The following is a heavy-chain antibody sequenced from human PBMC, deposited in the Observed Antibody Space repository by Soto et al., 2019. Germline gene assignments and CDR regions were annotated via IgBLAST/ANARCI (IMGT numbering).Heavy chain of an antibody. CDR1: GFTVSSDY. Sequence: GGALRLSCAASGFTVSSDYMSWVRQAPGKGLEWVSVIYGGGSTYHADSVKGRFTISRDNSKSTLYLQMNSLRAEDTAVYYCARGIAAAGTFDDWGQGTLVTVSS. V-gene: IGHV3-53*01. CDR2: IYGGGST. CDR3: ARGIAAAGTFDD. J-gene: IGHJ4*02. D-gene: IGHD6-13*01.